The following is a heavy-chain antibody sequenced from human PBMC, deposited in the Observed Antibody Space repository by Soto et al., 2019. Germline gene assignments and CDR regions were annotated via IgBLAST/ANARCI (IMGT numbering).Heavy chain of an antibody. Sequence: QVQLVESGGGVVQPGRSLRLSCAASGFTFSSYGMHWVRQAPGKGLEWVAVISYDGSNKYYADSVKGRFTISRDNSKNTLYLQMNRLRAEDTAVYYCAIPDRRYCSGGSCPRGYFQHWGQGTLVTVSS. D-gene: IGHD2-15*01. V-gene: IGHV3-30*03. CDR1: GFTFSSYG. CDR3: AIPDRRYCSGGSCPRGYFQH. CDR2: ISYDGSNK. J-gene: IGHJ1*01.